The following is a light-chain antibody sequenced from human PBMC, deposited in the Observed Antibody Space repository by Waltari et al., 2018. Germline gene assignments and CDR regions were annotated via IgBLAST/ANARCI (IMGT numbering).Light chain of an antibody. Sequence: LRASQIFKNNVAWYPQKPGKAPKVLIHKASRLESGAPSRFSGSGDGTELTLAISSLQPVYFATYDGRGYDSLPITFGGGTKVEI. CDR1: QIFKNN. V-gene: IGKV1-5*03. CDR3: RGYDSLPIT. J-gene: IGKJ4*01. CDR2: KAS.